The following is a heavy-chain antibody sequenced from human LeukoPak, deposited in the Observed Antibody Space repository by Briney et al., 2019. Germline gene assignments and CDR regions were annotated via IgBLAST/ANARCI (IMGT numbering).Heavy chain of an antibody. CDR1: GFTFSSYE. CDR2: ISSSGSTI. J-gene: IGHJ3*02. CDR3: ARDYGGYNSAFDI. D-gene: IGHD5-24*01. Sequence: PGGSLRLSCAASGFTFSSYEMNWVRQAPGKGLEWVSYISSSGSTIYYADSVKGRFTISRDNAKNSLYLQMNSLRAEDTAVYYCARDYGGYNSAFDIWGQGTMVTVSS. V-gene: IGHV3-48*03.